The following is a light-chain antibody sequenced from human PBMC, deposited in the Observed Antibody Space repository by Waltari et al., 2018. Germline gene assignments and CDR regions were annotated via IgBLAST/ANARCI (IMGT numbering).Light chain of an antibody. V-gene: IGLV8-61*01. CDR1: FGSTATTPS. J-gene: IGLJ3*02. Sequence: QTVVTQAPSFSVSPGGTVTPPCDSRFGSTATTPSATWYQQTPGQAPRTLVYKANDRSSGVPDRFSGSILGNTAALTSTGAQADDKSDYYCALYMGSGIWVFGGGTRLTVL. CDR2: KAN. CDR3: ALYMGSGIWV.